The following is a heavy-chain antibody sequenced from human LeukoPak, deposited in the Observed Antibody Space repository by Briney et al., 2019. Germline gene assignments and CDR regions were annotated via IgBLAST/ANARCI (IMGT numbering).Heavy chain of an antibody. Sequence: GGSLRLSCAASGFTFSSYAMSWVRQAPGKWLEWVSAISGSGGSTYYADSVKGRLTISRDNSKNKLYLQMNSLRAEDTDVYDCAKGVRGSGSYGYWGQGTLVTVSS. D-gene: IGHD3-10*01. CDR2: ISGSGGST. CDR1: GFTFSSYA. V-gene: IGHV3-23*01. J-gene: IGHJ4*02. CDR3: AKGVRGSGSYGY.